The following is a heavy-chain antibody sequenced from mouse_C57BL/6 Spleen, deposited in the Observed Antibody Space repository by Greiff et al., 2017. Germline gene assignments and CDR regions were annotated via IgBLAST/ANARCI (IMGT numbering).Heavy chain of an antibody. Sequence: VQLQQPGAELVRPGSSVKLSCKASGYTFTSYWMDWVKQRPGQGLEWIGNIYPSDSETHYNQKFKDKATLTVDKSSSTAYMRLSSLTSEDSTVYYCARGGTGAFDYWGQGTTLTVSS. D-gene: IGHD4-1*01. J-gene: IGHJ2*01. CDR1: GYTFTSYW. V-gene: IGHV1-61*01. CDR2: IYPSDSET. CDR3: ARGGTGAFDY.